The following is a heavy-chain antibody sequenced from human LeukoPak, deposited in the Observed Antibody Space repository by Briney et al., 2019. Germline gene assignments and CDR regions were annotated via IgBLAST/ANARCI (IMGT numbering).Heavy chain of an antibody. CDR3: ARPAYCGGNCYYFPDY. Sequence: PGGSLRLSCAASGFTFSDYYMSWIRQAPGKGLEWLSYISSGGSTITYADSVKGRFTISRDNAKNSLYLQMNSLRAEDTAVYYCARPAYCGGNCYYFPDYWGQGTLVTVSS. J-gene: IGHJ4*02. D-gene: IGHD2-21*02. CDR1: GFTFSDYY. V-gene: IGHV3-11*04. CDR2: ISSGGSTI.